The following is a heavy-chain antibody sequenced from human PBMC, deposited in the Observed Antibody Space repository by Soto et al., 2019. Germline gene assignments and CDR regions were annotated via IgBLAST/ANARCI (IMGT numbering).Heavy chain of an antibody. CDR2: INHSGST. D-gene: IGHD1-26*01. V-gene: IGHV4-34*01. CDR3: ARLVGATSPFDY. CDR1: GGSFSGYY. Sequence: PSETLSLTCAVYGGSFSGYYWSWIRQPPGKGLEWIGEINHSGSTNYNPSLKSRVTISVDTSKNQFSLKLSSVTAADTAVYYCARLVGATSPFDYWGQGTLVTVS. J-gene: IGHJ4*02.